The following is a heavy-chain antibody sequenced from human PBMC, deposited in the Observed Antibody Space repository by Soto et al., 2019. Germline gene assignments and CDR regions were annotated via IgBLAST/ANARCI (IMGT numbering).Heavy chain of an antibody. CDR1: GGSISSGGYY. Sequence: SETLSLTCTVSGGSISSGGYYWSWIRQHPGKGLEWIGYIYYSGSTYYNPSLKSRVTISVDTSKNQFSLKLSSVTAADTAVYYCARAPRGLYGSGAYFDYWGQGTLVTVSS. CDR2: IYYSGST. D-gene: IGHD3-10*01. CDR3: ARAPRGLYGSGAYFDY. V-gene: IGHV4-31*03. J-gene: IGHJ4*02.